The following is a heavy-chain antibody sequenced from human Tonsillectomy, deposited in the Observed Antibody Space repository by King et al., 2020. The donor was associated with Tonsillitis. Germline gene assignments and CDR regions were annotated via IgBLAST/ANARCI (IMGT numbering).Heavy chain of an antibody. Sequence: VQLQESGPGLMKPSENLSLTCTVSGYSISSGYYWGWIRQPPGKGLEWIGSIYHGGSTNYNPSLKSRVTISVDTSKNQFSLKLSSVTAADTAVYYCARVGGDSSGYYYGRTLYYFDFWGQGTLVTVSS. CDR1: GYSISSGYY. D-gene: IGHD3-22*01. CDR3: ARVGGDSSGYYYGRTLYYFDF. J-gene: IGHJ4*02. V-gene: IGHV4-38-2*02. CDR2: IYHGGST.